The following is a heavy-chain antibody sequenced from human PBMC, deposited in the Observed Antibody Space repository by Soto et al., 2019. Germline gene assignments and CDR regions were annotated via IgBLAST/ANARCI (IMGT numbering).Heavy chain of an antibody. J-gene: IGHJ4*02. CDR3: AKDVTNDFWSGYYAGGFDY. D-gene: IGHD3-3*01. Sequence: PGGSLRLSCAASGFTFSSYAMTWVRQAPGKGLEWVSVITGSGGDTYYADSVKGRFTISRDNSKNTLYLQMNSLRAEDTAVYYCAKDVTNDFWSGYYAGGFDYWGLGTLVTVSS. V-gene: IGHV3-23*01. CDR2: ITGSGGDT. CDR1: GFTFSSYA.